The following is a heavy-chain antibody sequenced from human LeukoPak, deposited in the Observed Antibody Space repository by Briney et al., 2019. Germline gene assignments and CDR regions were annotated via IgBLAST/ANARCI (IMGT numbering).Heavy chain of an antibody. CDR2: ISSNDGNT. CDR1: GYTFTSYG. D-gene: IGHD3-9*01. Sequence: ASVKVSCKASGYTFTSYGISWVRQAPGQGLEWMGWISSNDGNTYYVQNFQGRVTMTTDTSTSTAYMELRSLRSDDTAVYYYARVDILTGYYFFDSWGQGTLVTVSS. CDR3: ARVDILTGYYFFDS. V-gene: IGHV1-18*01. J-gene: IGHJ4*02.